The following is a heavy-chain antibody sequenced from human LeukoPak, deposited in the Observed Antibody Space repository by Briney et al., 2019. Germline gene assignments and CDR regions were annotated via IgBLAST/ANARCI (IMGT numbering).Heavy chain of an antibody. J-gene: IGHJ4*02. Sequence: SETLSLTCTVSGGSISSYYWSWTRQPPGKGLEWIGYIYYSGSTNYNPSLKSRVTISVDTSKNQFSLKLSSVTAADTAVYYCARESRSSGTVYWGQGTLVTVSS. CDR1: GGSISSYY. D-gene: IGHD6-25*01. CDR2: IYYSGST. CDR3: ARESRSSGTVY. V-gene: IGHV4-59*12.